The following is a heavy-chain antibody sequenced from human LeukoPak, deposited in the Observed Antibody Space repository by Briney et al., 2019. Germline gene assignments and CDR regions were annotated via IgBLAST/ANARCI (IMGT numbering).Heavy chain of an antibody. CDR3: ARKGSNWSTRFDY. CDR1: GDSITSYY. Sequence: PSETLSLTCTVSGDSITSYYWSWIRQPPGKGLEWIGYVYYSGSTSYNPSLKSRVTISVGTSKKQFSLRLSSVTAADTALYYCARKGSNWSTRFDYWGQGTLVTVSS. V-gene: IGHV4-59*08. D-gene: IGHD6-13*01. CDR2: VYYSGST. J-gene: IGHJ4*02.